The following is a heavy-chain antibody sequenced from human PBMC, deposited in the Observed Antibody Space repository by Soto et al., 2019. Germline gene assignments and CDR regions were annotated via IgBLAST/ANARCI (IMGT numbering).Heavy chain of an antibody. CDR3: ARDCRGYCSGGTYYYYYGMDV. D-gene: IGHD2-15*01. CDR2: IIPIFGTA. V-gene: IGHV1-69*13. Sequence: GASVKVSCKASGGTFSSYAISWVRQAPGQGLEWMGGIIPIFGTANYAQKFQGRVTITADESTSTAYMELSSLRSEDTAVYYCARDCRGYCSGGTYYYYYGMDVWGQGTTVT. J-gene: IGHJ6*02. CDR1: GGTFSSYA.